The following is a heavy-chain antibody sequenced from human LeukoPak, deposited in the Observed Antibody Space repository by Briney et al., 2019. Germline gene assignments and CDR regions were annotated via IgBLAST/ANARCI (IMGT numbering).Heavy chain of an antibody. CDR2: ISYDGSNK. CDR3: AKDRGDYTNWFDP. V-gene: IGHV3-30*18. CDR1: GFTFSSYE. J-gene: IGHJ5*02. Sequence: GGSLRLSCAASGFTFSSYEMNWVRQAPGKGLEWVAVISYDGSNKYYADSVKGRFTISRDNSKNTLYLQMNSLRAEDTAVYYCAKDRGDYTNWFDPWGRGTLVTVSS. D-gene: IGHD4-17*01.